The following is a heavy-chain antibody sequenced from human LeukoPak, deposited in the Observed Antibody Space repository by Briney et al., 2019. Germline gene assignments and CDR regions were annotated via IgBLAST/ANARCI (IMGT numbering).Heavy chain of an antibody. J-gene: IGHJ4*02. Sequence: GASVKLSCTASGGTFSSYAISRVRQAPGPGLEWMGWISAYNGNTNYAQKLQGRVTLTTDTSTSTAYMELRSLRADDTAVYYCARGGERPTYIAAAGIDYWGQGTLVTVSS. CDR3: ARGGERPTYIAAAGIDY. V-gene: IGHV1-18*01. D-gene: IGHD6-13*01. CDR2: ISAYNGNT. CDR1: GGTFSSYA.